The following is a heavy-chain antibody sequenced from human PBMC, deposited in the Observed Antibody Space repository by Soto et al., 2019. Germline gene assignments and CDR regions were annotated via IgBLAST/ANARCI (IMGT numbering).Heavy chain of an antibody. J-gene: IGHJ4*02. CDR2: INSDGSTI. CDR3: VRYQRSYRALAFCDS. CDR1: GFSFSNYE. Sequence: EVQLVESGGGLVQPGGSLRLSCAASGFSFSNYEMNWVRQAPGEGLEWVSYINSDGSTIYYADSVKGRFTVSRDNAKTSSYLKMTSLRGEDTAVYYCVRYQRSYRALAFCDSWGQGSLVSVSS. V-gene: IGHV3-48*03. D-gene: IGHD3-3*02.